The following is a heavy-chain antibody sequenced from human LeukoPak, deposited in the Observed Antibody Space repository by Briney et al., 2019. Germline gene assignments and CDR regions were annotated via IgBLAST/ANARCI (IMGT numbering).Heavy chain of an antibody. Sequence: GASVKVSCKASGGTFSSYAISWVRQAPGQGLEWMGGILPIFGTANYAQKFQGRVTITADESTSTAYMELSSLRSEDTAVYYCARGRAMVRGVIRSAFDYWGQGTLVTVSS. CDR1: GGTFSSYA. J-gene: IGHJ4*02. CDR2: ILPIFGTA. D-gene: IGHD3-10*01. V-gene: IGHV1-69*13. CDR3: ARGRAMVRGVIRSAFDY.